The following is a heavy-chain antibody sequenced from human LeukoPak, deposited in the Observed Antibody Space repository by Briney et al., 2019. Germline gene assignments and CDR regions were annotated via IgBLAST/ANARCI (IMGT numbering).Heavy chain of an antibody. J-gene: IGHJ5*02. CDR2: IYYSGST. CDR3: AGGPHYYDSSGYNGFDP. Sequence: PSQTLSLTCTVSGGSISSGGYYWSWIRQHPGKGLEWIGYIYYSGSTYYNPSLKSRVTISVDTSKNQFSLKLSSVTAADTAVYYCAGGPHYYDSSGYNGFDPWGQGTLVTVSS. CDR1: GGSISSGGYY. V-gene: IGHV4-31*03. D-gene: IGHD3-22*01.